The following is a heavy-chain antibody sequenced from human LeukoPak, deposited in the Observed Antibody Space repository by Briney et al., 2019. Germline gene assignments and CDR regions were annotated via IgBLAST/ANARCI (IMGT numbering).Heavy chain of an antibody. CDR2: ISYDGSNK. V-gene: IGHV3-30*04. CDR3: ASGGSYKRTFDY. CDR1: GFTFSSYA. J-gene: IGHJ4*02. D-gene: IGHD1-26*01. Sequence: PGGSLRLSCAASGFTFSSYAMHWVRQAPGKGLEWVAIISYDGSNKYYADSVKGRFTISRDNFKNTVYLQLNSLRAEDTAVYYCASGGSYKRTFDYWGQGTLVTVSS.